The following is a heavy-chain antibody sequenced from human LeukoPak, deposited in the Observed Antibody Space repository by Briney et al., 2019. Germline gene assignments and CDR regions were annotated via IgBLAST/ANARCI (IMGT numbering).Heavy chain of an antibody. CDR3: ATYTHWVAGDV. J-gene: IGHJ6*02. CDR2: MNQDGSEK. V-gene: IGHV3-7*01. D-gene: IGHD3-16*01. Sequence: ETLSLTCTVSGGSISSSSYYWGWIRQPPGKGLEWVANMNQDGSEKDYVDSVKGRFTISRDNARESLYLQMSSLRAEDTAVYYCATYTHWVAGDVWGHGTTVTASS. CDR1: GGSISSSSYY.